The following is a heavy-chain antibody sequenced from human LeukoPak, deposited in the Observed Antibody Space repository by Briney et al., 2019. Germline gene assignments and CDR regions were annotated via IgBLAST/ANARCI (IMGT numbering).Heavy chain of an antibody. CDR3: ARGGSGFDY. CDR1: GYSISSGYY. J-gene: IGHJ4*02. V-gene: IGHV4-38-2*02. CDR2: IYHSGST. Sequence: KPSETLSLTCTVSGYSISSGYYWGWIRQPPGKGLEWIGSIYHSGSTYYNPSLKSRVTISVDTSKNQFSLKLSSVTAADTAVYYCARGGSGFDYWGQGTLVTVSS. D-gene: IGHD6-19*01.